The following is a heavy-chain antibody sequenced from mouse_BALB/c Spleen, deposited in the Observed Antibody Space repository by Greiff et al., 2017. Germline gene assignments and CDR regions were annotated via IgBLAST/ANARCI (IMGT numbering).Heavy chain of an antibody. J-gene: IGHJ3*01. V-gene: IGHV1-62-2*01. Sequence: LQESGAGLVKPGASVKLSCKASGYTFTEYIIHWVKQRSGQGLEWIGWFYPGSGSIKYNEKFKDKATLTADKSSSTVYMELSRLTSEDSAVYFCARHEDRGYGNYAWFAYWGQGTLVTVSA. CDR1: GYTFTEYI. CDR3: ARHEDRGYGNYAWFAY. CDR2: FYPGSGSI. D-gene: IGHD2-1*01.